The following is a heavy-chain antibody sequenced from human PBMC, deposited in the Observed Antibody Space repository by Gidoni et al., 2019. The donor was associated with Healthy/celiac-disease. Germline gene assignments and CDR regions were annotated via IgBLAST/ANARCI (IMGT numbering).Heavy chain of an antibody. Sequence: QVQLVQWGAEGKKHGAAVKDACKASRYPFTGDYMHWVRQAPGQGLEWMGRINPNSGCTNYAQTFQGRVTMTRDTSISTAYMELSRLRSDDTAVYYCASLAVVPAAMGRDAFDIWGQGTLVTVSS. J-gene: IGHJ3*02. D-gene: IGHD2-2*01. CDR2: INPNSGCT. CDR1: RYPFTGDY. V-gene: IGHV1-2*06. CDR3: ASLAVVPAAMGRDAFDI.